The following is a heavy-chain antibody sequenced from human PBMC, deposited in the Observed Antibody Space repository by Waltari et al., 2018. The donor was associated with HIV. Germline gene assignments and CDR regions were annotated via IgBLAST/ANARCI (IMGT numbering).Heavy chain of an antibody. J-gene: IGHJ4*02. V-gene: IGHV4-34*01. CDR3: ARGVGYSSGWYHFDY. Sequence: QVQLQQWGAGLLKPSETLSLTCAVYGGSFSGYYWSWIRQPPGKGLEWIGEINHSGSTNYNPSLKSRVTISVDTSKNQFSLKLSSVTAADTAVYYCARGVGYSSGWYHFDYWGQGTLVTVSS. CDR1: GGSFSGYY. D-gene: IGHD6-19*01. CDR2: INHSGST.